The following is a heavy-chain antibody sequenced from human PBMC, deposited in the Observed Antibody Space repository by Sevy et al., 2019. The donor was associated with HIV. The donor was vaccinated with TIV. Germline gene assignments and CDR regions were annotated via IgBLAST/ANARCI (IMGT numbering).Heavy chain of an antibody. Sequence: ASVKVSCKASGYIFSDYHIHWARQAPGQRLEWMGWINGKSGDTEYAEKFQGRVTMSRDTSISTAYMELTRLQSDDTAVYYCAKVGGGWGAFFDHWGQGTLVTVSS. CDR3: AKVGGGWGAFFDH. D-gene: IGHD6-19*01. V-gene: IGHV1-2*02. CDR1: GYIFSDYH. J-gene: IGHJ4*02. CDR2: INGKSGDT.